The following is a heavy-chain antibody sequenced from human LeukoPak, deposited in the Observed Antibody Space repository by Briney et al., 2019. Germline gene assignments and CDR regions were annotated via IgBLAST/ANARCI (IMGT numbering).Heavy chain of an antibody. J-gene: IGHJ4*02. CDR3: ASPGYSFGLYYFDY. Sequence: ASVKVSCTASGCTLTSYAMNWVRQAPGQGLEWMGWIHTNTGNPTYAQGFTGRFVFSLGTSVSTAYLQISSLKAEDTAVYYCASPGYSFGLYYFDYWGQGTLVTFSS. CDR1: GCTLTSYA. V-gene: IGHV7-4-1*02. D-gene: IGHD5-18*01. CDR2: IHTNTGNP.